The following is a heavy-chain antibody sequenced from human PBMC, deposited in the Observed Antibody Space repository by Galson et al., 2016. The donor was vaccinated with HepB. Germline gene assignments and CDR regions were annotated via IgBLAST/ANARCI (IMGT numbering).Heavy chain of an antibody. Sequence: QSGAEVTKPGESLKISCKTSGFSFATHWIAWVRQMPGKGLEWMGIIYAGDSETRYSPPFQGQVTISVYKSTAVAYLQWNSLKASDSAMYYGARQRRNYGMDVWGQGTTVTASS. CDR1: GFSFATHW. CDR3: ARQRRNYGMDV. D-gene: IGHD1-1*01. CDR2: IYAGDSET. V-gene: IGHV5-51*01. J-gene: IGHJ6*02.